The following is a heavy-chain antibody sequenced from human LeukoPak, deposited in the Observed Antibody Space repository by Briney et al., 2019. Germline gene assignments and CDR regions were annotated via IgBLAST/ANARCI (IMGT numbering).Heavy chain of an antibody. V-gene: IGHV3-48*02. CDR2: ISSNGKTI. CDR3: ARDQCSSTSCYIFYYYYGMDV. D-gene: IGHD2-2*02. Sequence: QTGGSLRLSCATSGFTFSSYNMNWVRQAPGKGLEWVSFISSNGKTIHYADSVKGRFTISRDNAKNSLYLQMDSLRDDDTAVYYCARDQCSSTSCYIFYYYYGMDVWGQGTTVTVSS. J-gene: IGHJ6*02. CDR1: GFTFSSYN.